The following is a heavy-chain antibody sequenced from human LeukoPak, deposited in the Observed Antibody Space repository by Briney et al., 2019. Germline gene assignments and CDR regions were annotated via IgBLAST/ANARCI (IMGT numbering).Heavy chain of an antibody. CDR2: IESDGRT. J-gene: IGHJ4*02. Sequence: GGSLRLSCAASGFTLSSRWMHWLRQVPGKGLVSVSRIESDGRTAYADSVKGRFIISRDNAKNTLYLQMNSLRVKDTAVYYCARDGRGPDYWGQGTLVTVSS. CDR3: ARDGRGPDY. V-gene: IGHV3-74*01. CDR1: GFTLSSRW. D-gene: IGHD3/OR15-3a*01.